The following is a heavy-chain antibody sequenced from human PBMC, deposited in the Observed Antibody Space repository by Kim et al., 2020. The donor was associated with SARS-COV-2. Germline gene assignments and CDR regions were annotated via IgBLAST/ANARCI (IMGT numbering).Heavy chain of an antibody. CDR1: GFTFSSYW. J-gene: IGHJ2*01. CDR3: ARDGTRGYSYGSYWYFDL. Sequence: GGSLRLSCAASGFTFSSYWMSWVRQAPGKGLEWVANIKQDGSEKYYVDSVKGRFTISRDNAKNSLYLQMNSLRAEDTAVYYCARDGTRGYSYGSYWYFDLWGRGTLVTVSS. V-gene: IGHV3-7*01. CDR2: IKQDGSEK. D-gene: IGHD5-18*01.